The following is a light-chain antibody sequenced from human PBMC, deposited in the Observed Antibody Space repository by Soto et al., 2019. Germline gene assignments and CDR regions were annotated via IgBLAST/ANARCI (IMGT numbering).Light chain of an antibody. Sequence: EIVMTQSPATLSVSPGERATLSCRASQSVSSNLAWYQQKPGQTPKLLIYVASTRATGIPARFSGSGSGTEFTLTISSLQSEDLAVYYCQQYNVWPLTFGGGTKVEF. CDR2: VAS. CDR3: QQYNVWPLT. V-gene: IGKV3-15*01. J-gene: IGKJ4*01. CDR1: QSVSSN.